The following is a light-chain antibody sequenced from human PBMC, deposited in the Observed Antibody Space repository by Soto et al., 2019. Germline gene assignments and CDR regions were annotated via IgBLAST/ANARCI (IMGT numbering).Light chain of an antibody. CDR2: GAS. V-gene: IGKV3-20*01. Sequence: EIVLTQSPGTLSLSPGERATLSCRASQSVRSTYLAWYQQKPCQAPRLLIYGASSRATGIPDRFSGSGSGTDFTLTINRLEPEDFAVYYCQPYGPSPRTFGQGTKVEIK. CDR1: QSVRSTY. J-gene: IGKJ1*01. CDR3: QPYGPSPRT.